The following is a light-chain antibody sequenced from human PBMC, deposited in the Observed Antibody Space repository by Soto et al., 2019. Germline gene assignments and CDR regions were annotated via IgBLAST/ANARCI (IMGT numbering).Light chain of an antibody. CDR3: QQYATTPFT. V-gene: IGKV3-20*01. J-gene: IGKJ3*01. CDR2: GAS. Sequence: EVVLTQSPGTLSLSLGVRATVSCRASQSVGSNYLAWYQRKPGQAPRLLIYGASSRATGIPDRFSGSGSGTDFTLTISRLEPEDFSVYYCQQYATTPFTFGPGTKVDIK. CDR1: QSVGSNY.